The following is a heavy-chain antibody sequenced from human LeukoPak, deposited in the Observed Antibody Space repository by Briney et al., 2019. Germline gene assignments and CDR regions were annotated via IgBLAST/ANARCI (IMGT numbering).Heavy chain of an antibody. D-gene: IGHD6-13*01. CDR3: ARASSWYFGVDY. Sequence: GGSLRLSCAASGFTFSSYAMSWVRQAPGKGLEWVSVIYSGGSTYYADSVKGRFTISRDNSKNTLYLQMNSLRAEDTAVYYCARASSWYFGVDYWGQGTLATVSS. CDR2: IYSGGST. J-gene: IGHJ4*02. CDR1: GFTFSSYA. V-gene: IGHV3-53*01.